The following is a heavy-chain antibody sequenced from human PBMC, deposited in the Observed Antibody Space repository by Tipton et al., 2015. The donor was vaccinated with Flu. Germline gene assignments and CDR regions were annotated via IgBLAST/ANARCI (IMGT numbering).Heavy chain of an antibody. CDR1: GFNLSSYE. D-gene: IGHD3-16*01. V-gene: IGHV3-48*03. J-gene: IGHJ3*02. CDR3: VTDAVWSLHT. Sequence: SLRLSCSASGFNLSSYEMNWVRQAPGKGLEWVSKIDIHSRSIDYADSVRGRFTISRDSAKRSVYLQMNSLRAEDTAVYYCVTDAVWSLHTWGQGTRVTVSS. CDR2: IDIHSRSI.